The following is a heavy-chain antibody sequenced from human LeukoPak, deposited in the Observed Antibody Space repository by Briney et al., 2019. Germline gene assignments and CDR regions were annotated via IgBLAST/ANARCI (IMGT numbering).Heavy chain of an antibody. V-gene: IGHV3-15*01. CDR3: TTPFFVVPSS. Sequence: GGSLRLSCAASGFTFSSAWMNWVRQAPGKGLEWVGRIKSKTDGGIIDYAAPVKGRFTISRDDSKKTPYLQMNSLKTEDTAVYYCTTPFFVVPSSWGQGTLVTVSS. CDR2: IKSKTDGGII. J-gene: IGHJ5*02. CDR1: GFTFSSAW. D-gene: IGHD3-16*02.